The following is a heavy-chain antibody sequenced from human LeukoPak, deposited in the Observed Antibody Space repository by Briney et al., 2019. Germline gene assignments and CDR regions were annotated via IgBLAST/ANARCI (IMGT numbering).Heavy chain of an antibody. V-gene: IGHV3-23*01. Sequence: GGSLRLSCVASGFIFSDYAMSWVRQAPGKGLEWVSSLLSGGDTTSYADSVRGRFTVSRDNSKNTLYLEMNSLRVEDTAMYYCAKDLVLVRRVGSSEKLDYWGQGTLVTVSS. CDR2: LLSGGDTT. J-gene: IGHJ4*02. D-gene: IGHD3-10*01. CDR3: AKDLVLVRRVGSSEKLDY. CDR1: GFIFSDYA.